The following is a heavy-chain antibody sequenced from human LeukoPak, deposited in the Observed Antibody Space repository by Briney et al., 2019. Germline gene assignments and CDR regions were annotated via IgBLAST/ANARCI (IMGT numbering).Heavy chain of an antibody. J-gene: IGHJ5*02. D-gene: IGHD3-22*01. CDR3: ARHGNYYDTSQSDP. Sequence: NPSETLSLTCAVYGGSFSGYYWSWIRQPPGKGLEWIGEINHSGSTNYNPSLKSRVTISVDTSKNQFSLKLSSVTAADTAVYYCARHGNYYDTSQSDPWGQGTLVTVSS. V-gene: IGHV4-34*01. CDR2: INHSGST. CDR1: GGSFSGYY.